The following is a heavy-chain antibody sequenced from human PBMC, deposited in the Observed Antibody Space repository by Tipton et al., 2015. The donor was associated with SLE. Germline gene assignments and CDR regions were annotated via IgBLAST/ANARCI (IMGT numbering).Heavy chain of an antibody. CDR2: IHYSEST. D-gene: IGHD3/OR15-3a*01. Sequence: TLSLTCTVSGDSIDNSDYYWGWIRQPPGKGLEWIGSIHYSESTYYNPSLKSRATTSVDLPKNQFSLRLTSVTAADTAVYYCARHGLKDSGNAYFDYWGQGSLVTVSS. V-gene: IGHV4-39*01. CDR3: ARHGLKDSGNAYFDY. J-gene: IGHJ4*02. CDR1: GDSIDNSDYY.